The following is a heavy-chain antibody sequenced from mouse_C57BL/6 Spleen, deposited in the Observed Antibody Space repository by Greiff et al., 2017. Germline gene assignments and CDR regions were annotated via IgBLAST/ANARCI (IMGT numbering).Heavy chain of an antibody. CDR3: ARADYYGSSLFAY. CDR2: INPNNGGT. Sequence: EVKLQQSGPELVKPGASVKISCKASGYTFTDYYMNWVKQSHGKSLEWIGDINPNNGGTSYNQKIKGKATLTVDKSSRTADMELRSLTSEDSAVYYCARADYYGSSLFAYWGQGTLVTVSA. V-gene: IGHV1-26*01. J-gene: IGHJ3*01. CDR1: GYTFTDYY. D-gene: IGHD1-1*01.